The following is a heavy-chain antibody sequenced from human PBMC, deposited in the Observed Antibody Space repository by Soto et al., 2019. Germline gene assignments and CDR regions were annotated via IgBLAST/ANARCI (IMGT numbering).Heavy chain of an antibody. D-gene: IGHD3-22*01. CDR1: GGTFSSYA. CDR2: IIPIFGTA. Sequence: QVQLVQSGAEVKKPGSSVKVSCKASGGTFSSYAISWVRQAPGQGLGWMGGIIPIFGTANYAQKFQGRVTITADESTSTAYMELSSLRSEDTAVYYCASRAPYYYDSSGYYRIGALDYWGQGTLVTVSS. V-gene: IGHV1-69*01. J-gene: IGHJ4*02. CDR3: ASRAPYYYDSSGYYRIGALDY.